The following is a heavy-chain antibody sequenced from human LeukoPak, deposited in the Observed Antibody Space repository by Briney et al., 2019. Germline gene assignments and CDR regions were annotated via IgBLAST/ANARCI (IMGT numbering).Heavy chain of an antibody. Sequence: GGSLRLSCAASGFTFSSYAMSWVRQAPGKGLEWVSAISGSGGSTNYAEFVKGRFTISRDNSKNTLYLQMNSLRAEDTAVYYCAKEIYCSGGTCYKAFDYWGQGTLVTVSS. V-gene: IGHV3-23*01. CDR3: AKEIYCSGGTCYKAFDY. D-gene: IGHD2-15*01. CDR2: ISGSGGST. J-gene: IGHJ4*02. CDR1: GFTFSSYA.